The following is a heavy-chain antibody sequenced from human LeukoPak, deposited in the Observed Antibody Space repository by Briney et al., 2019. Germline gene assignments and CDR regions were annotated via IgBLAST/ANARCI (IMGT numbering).Heavy chain of an antibody. CDR2: ISGSGGST. J-gene: IGHJ5*02. V-gene: IGHV3-23*01. Sequence: PGGSLRLSCAASGFTFSSYAMSWVRQAPGKGLEWVSAISGSGGSTYYADSVKDRFTISRDNSKNTLYLQMNSLRAEDTAVYYCAKDQDGRSYYYGSGSVNWFDPWGQGTLVTVSS. CDR1: GFTFSSYA. D-gene: IGHD3-10*01. CDR3: AKDQDGRSYYYGSGSVNWFDP.